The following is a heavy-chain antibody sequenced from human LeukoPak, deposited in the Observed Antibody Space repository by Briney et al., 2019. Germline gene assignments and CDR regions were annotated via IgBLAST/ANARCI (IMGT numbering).Heavy chain of an antibody. CDR1: GITLSNYG. CDR2: IGDSGGST. V-gene: IGHV3-23*01. CDR3: AKRGVVIRVILVGFHKEAYYFDS. D-gene: IGHD3-22*01. J-gene: IGHJ4*02. Sequence: GGSLRLSCTVSGITLSNYGMTWVRQAPGKGLEWVAGIGDSGGSTNYADSVKGRFTISRDNSKNTLYLQMNSLRAEDTAVYFCAKRGVVIRVILVGFHKEAYYFDSWGQGALVTVSS.